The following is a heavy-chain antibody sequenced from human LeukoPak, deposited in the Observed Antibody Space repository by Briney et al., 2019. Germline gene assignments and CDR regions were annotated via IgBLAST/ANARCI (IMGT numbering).Heavy chain of an antibody. D-gene: IGHD3-9*01. CDR1: GFTFSTYA. J-gene: IGHJ6*02. Sequence: GGSLRLSCAASGFTFSTYAMSWVRQAPGKGLEWVSAISGGGGSTYYADSAKGRFTTSRDNSKDTLYLQMNSLRAEDTAVYYCAKWSGPYYDILTGSPSGMDVWGQGTTVTVSS. V-gene: IGHV3-23*01. CDR3: AKWSGPYYDILTGSPSGMDV. CDR2: ISGGGGST.